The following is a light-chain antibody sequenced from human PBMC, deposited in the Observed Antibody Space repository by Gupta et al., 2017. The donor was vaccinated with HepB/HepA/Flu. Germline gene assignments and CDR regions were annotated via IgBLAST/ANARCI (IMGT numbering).Light chain of an antibody. J-gene: IGLJ2*01. CDR3: QAWDSSTVV. Sequence: SYELTQPPSISVSPRQTASITCSGDKLGDKYASWYQQKPGQSPVVVIYQDNKRPSGIPERFSGSNSGNTATLTISGTQAMDEDDYYCQAWDSSTVVFGGGTKLTVL. CDR1: KLGDKY. CDR2: QDN. V-gene: IGLV3-1*01.